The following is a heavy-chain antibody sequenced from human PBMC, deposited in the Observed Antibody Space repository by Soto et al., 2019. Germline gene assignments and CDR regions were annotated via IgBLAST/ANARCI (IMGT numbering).Heavy chain of an antibody. CDR1: GFTFSTSW. CDR2: IESDGGVT. D-gene: IGHD3-16*01. J-gene: IGHJ5*02. Sequence: EVQLVESGGGLVQPGGSLRLSCAASGFTFSTSWMHWVRQAPGKGLVWVSRIESDGGVTSYADSVKGRFTISRDNANNTLYLQMNSLRAEDTAVYYCARDNMRGGFDPWGQGTLVTVSS. V-gene: IGHV3-74*01. CDR3: ARDNMRGGFDP.